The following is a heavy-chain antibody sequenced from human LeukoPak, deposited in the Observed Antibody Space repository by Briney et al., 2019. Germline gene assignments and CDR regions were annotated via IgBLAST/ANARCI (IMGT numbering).Heavy chain of an antibody. CDR2: INPSGGST. J-gene: IGHJ5*02. CDR3: ARGGSGYNNWFDP. D-gene: IGHD3-22*01. CDR1: GGSFSSYA. Sequence: ASVKVSCKASGGSFSSYAISWVRQAPGQGLEWMGIINPSGGSTSYAQKFQGRVTMTRDTSTSTVYMELSSLRSEDTAVYYCARGGSGYNNWFDPWGQGTLVTVSS. V-gene: IGHV1-46*01.